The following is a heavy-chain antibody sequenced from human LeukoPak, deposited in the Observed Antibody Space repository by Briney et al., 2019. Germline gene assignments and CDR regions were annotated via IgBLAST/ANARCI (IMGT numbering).Heavy chain of an antibody. CDR2: VSSSSSYI. CDR3: ARDFNGLWDDITMVQGVIISDAFDI. CDR1: GYTFSSYS. Sequence: GGSLRLSCAASGYTFSSYSMNWVRQAPGKGLEWVSSVSSSSSYIYYADSVKGRFTISRDNAKNSLYLQMNSLRAEDTAVYYCARDFNGLWDDITMVQGVIISDAFDIWGQGTMVTVSS. V-gene: IGHV3-21*01. D-gene: IGHD3-10*01. J-gene: IGHJ3*02.